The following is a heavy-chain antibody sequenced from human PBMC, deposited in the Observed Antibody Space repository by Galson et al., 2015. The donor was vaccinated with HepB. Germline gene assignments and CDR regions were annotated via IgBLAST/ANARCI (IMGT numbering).Heavy chain of an antibody. CDR3: ARGPPFKMTTAYYYGMDV. CDR2: ISSGGST. CDR1: GFTVSSNY. V-gene: IGHV3-53*01. Sequence: SLRLSCAASGFTVSSNYMSWVRQAPGKGLEWVSVISSGGSTYYADSVKGRFTISRDNSKNTLYLQMNSLRAEDTAVYYCARGPPFKMTTAYYYGMDVWGQGTTVTVSS. D-gene: IGHD4-11*01. J-gene: IGHJ6*02.